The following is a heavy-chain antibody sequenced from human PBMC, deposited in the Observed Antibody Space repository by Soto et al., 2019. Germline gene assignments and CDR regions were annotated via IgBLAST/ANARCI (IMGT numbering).Heavy chain of an antibody. J-gene: IGHJ6*02. Sequence: ASVKVSCKASGYTFTGYYVHWVRQAPGQGLEWTGWINPNSGGTNYAQKFQGWVTMTRDTSIGTAYMELSRLRSDDTAVYYCARDRAAAGPLEDGMDVWGQGTTVTVSS. CDR3: ARDRAAAGPLEDGMDV. D-gene: IGHD6-13*01. CDR1: GYTFTGYY. CDR2: INPNSGGT. V-gene: IGHV1-2*04.